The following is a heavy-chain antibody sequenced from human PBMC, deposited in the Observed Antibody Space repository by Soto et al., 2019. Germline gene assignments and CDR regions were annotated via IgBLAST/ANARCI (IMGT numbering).Heavy chain of an antibody. CDR3: AKVWTYSNDLWSVDY. CDR2: IYYSGLS. Sequence: TLSLTCTVSGVSIRSGAYYWTWIRQPPRKGLEWIGYIYYSGLSYYSPALKSLVITSLDTSQNQFPLMLNSGTAEDTAEYYCAKVWTYSNDLWSVDYWGQGIQVTVSS. J-gene: IGHJ4*02. CDR1: GVSIRSGAYY. V-gene: IGHV4-30-4*01. D-gene: IGHD3-3*01.